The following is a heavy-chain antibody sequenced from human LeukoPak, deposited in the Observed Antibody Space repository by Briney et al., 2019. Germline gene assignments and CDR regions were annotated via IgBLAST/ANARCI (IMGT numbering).Heavy chain of an antibody. CDR1: GGSISSGSYY. Sequence: SETLSLTCTVSGGSISSGSYYWSWIRQPAGKGLEWIGRIHTSGNTNYNPSLKSRVTISVDTSQNQFSLELNSVTAADTAVYYCARGYCNSTSCFSHNWFAPWGQGTLVTVSS. CDR2: IHTSGNT. V-gene: IGHV4-61*02. CDR3: ARGYCNSTSCFSHNWFAP. D-gene: IGHD2-2*01. J-gene: IGHJ5*02.